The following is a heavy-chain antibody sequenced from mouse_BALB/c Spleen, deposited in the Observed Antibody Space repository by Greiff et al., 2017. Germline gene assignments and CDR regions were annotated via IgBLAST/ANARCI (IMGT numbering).Heavy chain of an antibody. D-gene: IGHD1-1*01. V-gene: IGHV1S135*01. CDR3: ARENYGYFDY. CDR1: GYSFTGYN. CDR2: IDPYNGGT. J-gene: IGHJ2*01. Sequence: VQLQQSGPELGKPGASVKISCKASGYSFTGYNMYWVKQSHRKSLEWIGYIDPYNGGTSYNQKSKGKATLTVDKSSSTAYMHLNSLTSEDSAIYYCARENYGYFDYWGQGTTLTVSS.